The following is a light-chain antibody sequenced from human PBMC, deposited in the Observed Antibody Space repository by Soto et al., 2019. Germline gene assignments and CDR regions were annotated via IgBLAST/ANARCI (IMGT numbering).Light chain of an antibody. CDR2: TNN. J-gene: IGLJ1*01. Sequence: QPVLTQPPSASGTPGQRVTISCSGSSSNIGSNYVYWYQQFPGTAPRLLIYTNNQRPSGVPDRFSGSKSGTSASLAISGLRSEDEADYYCAAWDDSLSGYVFGTGTKLTVL. V-gene: IGLV1-47*02. CDR3: AAWDDSLSGYV. CDR1: SSNIGSNY.